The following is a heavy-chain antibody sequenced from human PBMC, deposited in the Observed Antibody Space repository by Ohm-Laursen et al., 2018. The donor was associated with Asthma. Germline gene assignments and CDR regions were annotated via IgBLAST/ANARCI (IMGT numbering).Heavy chain of an antibody. CDR3: ARVRTEYSSSSLAY. CDR2: ISRSSSYT. CDR1: GYTFSRYS. Sequence: SLRLSCAASGYTFSRYSIHWVRQVPGKGLEWVSSISRSSSYTYYADSVKGRFSISRDNAKNSLYLQMNSLRVEDTAVYYCARVRTEYSSSSLAYWGQGTLVTVSS. V-gene: IGHV3-21*01. D-gene: IGHD6-6*01. J-gene: IGHJ4*02.